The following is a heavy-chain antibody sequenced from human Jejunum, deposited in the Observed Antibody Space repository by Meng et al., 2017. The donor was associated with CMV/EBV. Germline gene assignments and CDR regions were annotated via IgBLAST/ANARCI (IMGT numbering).Heavy chain of an antibody. CDR2: FVNYVDT. CDR3: ASGTPGRSYCDY. J-gene: IGHJ4*02. Sequence: QVQLVQSGAEVKKPGASVRVSCKASGYTFGGYGICWVRQAPGQGLEWMGWFVNYVDTYPAPKFQGRVTMTTDTHTNTAFMELRSLTSDDTAVYYCASGTPGRSYCDYWGQGTLVTVSS. V-gene: IGHV1-18*01. D-gene: IGHD2-15*01. CDR1: GYTFGGYG.